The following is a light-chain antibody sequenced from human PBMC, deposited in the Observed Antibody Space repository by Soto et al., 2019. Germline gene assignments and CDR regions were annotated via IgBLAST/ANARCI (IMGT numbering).Light chain of an antibody. V-gene: IGKV3-15*01. CDR3: QQYNNWPPWT. J-gene: IGKJ1*01. Sequence: EIVMTQSPATLSVSPGEGVTLSCRASQSVSSNLAWYQQKPGQAPRLLIYGVSTRATGIPARFSGSGSGTEFTLTISSLQSEDFAVYYCQQYNNWPPWTFGQGTKVEIK. CDR1: QSVSSN. CDR2: GVS.